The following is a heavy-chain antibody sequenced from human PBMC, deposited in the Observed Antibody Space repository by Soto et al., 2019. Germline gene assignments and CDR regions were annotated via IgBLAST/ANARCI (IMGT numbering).Heavy chain of an antibody. Sequence: SETLSLTCTVSGGSISSYYWSWIRQPAGKGLEWIGRIYTSGSTNYNPSPKSRVTMSVDTSKNQFSLKLSSVTAADTAVYYCARENGGGSVRGASVFDYWGQGTLVTVSS. CDR1: GGSISSYY. D-gene: IGHD3-10*01. V-gene: IGHV4-4*07. CDR2: IYTSGST. CDR3: ARENGGGSVRGASVFDY. J-gene: IGHJ4*02.